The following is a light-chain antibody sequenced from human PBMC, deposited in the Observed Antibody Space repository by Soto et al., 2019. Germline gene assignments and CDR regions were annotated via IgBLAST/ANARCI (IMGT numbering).Light chain of an antibody. Sequence: EVVMTQSPATLSVSPGERVTLSCRASQSINAHLAWYQQKPGQAPRLLIHGASTRATGIPARFSGSGYGTEFLXXIXSXQYEDFAVYYCQQYNTWLWTFGQGTKVEIQ. J-gene: IGKJ1*01. CDR1: QSINAH. CDR2: GAS. V-gene: IGKV3-15*01. CDR3: QQYNTWLWT.